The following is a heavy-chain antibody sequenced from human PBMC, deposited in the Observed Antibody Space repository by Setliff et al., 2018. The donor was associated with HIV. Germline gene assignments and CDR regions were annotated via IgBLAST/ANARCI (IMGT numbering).Heavy chain of an antibody. CDR1: GGSISSYC. CDR2: IFASGSS. J-gene: IGHJ5*02. Sequence: SETLSLTCTVSGGSISSYCWNWIRQPPGKGLEWIGYIFASGSSLYNPSLQSRVSISIDTSKNQFSLKLSSVTAADTAVYYCARESLAVGTRWFDPWGQGTLVTVSS. V-gene: IGHV4-4*09. CDR3: ARESLAVGTRWFDP. D-gene: IGHD6-13*01.